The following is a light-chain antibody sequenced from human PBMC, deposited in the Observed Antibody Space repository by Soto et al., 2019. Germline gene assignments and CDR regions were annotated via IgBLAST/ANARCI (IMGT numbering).Light chain of an antibody. J-gene: IGKJ2*01. V-gene: IGKV3-20*01. Sequence: EIGLTQSPGTLSLSPGERATLSCRASQSVSSNYLAWYQQKPGQALRLPIYGQSSRAAGIPDRFSGSGSGTDFTLTISRLEPEDFAVYYCQQYGTSPYTFGQGTKLESK. CDR2: GQS. CDR1: QSVSSNY. CDR3: QQYGTSPYT.